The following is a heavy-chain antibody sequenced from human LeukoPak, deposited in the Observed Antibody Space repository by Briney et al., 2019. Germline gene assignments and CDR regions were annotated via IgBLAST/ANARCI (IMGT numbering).Heavy chain of an antibody. J-gene: IGHJ5*02. Sequence: ASVKVSCKASGYTITSYGISWVRQAPGQGLEWMGWISAYNGNTNYAQKLQGRVTMTTDTSTSTAYMELRSLRSDDTAVYYCVWVPRGYYSGSGSWFDPWGQGTLVTVSS. CDR3: VWVPRGYYSGSGSWFDP. CDR2: ISAYNGNT. D-gene: IGHD3-10*01. CDR1: GYTITSYG. V-gene: IGHV1-18*01.